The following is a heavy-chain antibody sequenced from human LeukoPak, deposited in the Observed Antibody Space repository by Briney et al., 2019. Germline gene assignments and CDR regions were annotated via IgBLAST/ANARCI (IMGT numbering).Heavy chain of an antibody. CDR1: GGTFSSYA. V-gene: IGHV1-69*13. CDR3: ASNREQRRDYYDSSGYYHLTL. J-gene: IGHJ3*01. CDR2: IIPIFGTA. Sequence: RASVKVSCKASGGTFSSYAISWVRQAPGQGLEWMGGIIPIFGTANYAQKFQGRVTITADESTSTAYMELSSLRSEDTAVYYCASNREQRRDYYDSSGYYHLTLWGQGTMVTVSS. D-gene: IGHD3-22*01.